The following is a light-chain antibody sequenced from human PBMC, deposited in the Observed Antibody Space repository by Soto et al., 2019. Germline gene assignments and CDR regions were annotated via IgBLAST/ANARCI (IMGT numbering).Light chain of an antibody. V-gene: IGKV3-20*01. J-gene: IGKJ3*01. Sequence: EIVLTQSPGTLSLSPGERATLSCRASQSVSSSYLAWYQQKPGQAPRLLIYGASCRATSIADRFSGSGSGTDFTLTISRLEPEDVAVYYCQQYGSAPLFTFGPGTKVDIK. CDR1: QSVSSSY. CDR2: GAS. CDR3: QQYGSAPLFT.